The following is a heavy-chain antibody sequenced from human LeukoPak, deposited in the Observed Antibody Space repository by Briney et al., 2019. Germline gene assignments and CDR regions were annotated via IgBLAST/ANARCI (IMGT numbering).Heavy chain of an antibody. Sequence: PGGSPRLSCAASGFSFDDYAMHWVRQAPGKGLEWVSGISWNSGSIGYADSVKGRFTISRDNAKKSLYLQMNSLRTEDTALYYCAKGLDYSIFSSFDYWGQGTLVTVSS. V-gene: IGHV3-9*01. CDR3: AKGLDYSIFSSFDY. D-gene: IGHD3/OR15-3a*01. CDR1: GFSFDDYA. CDR2: ISWNSGSI. J-gene: IGHJ4*02.